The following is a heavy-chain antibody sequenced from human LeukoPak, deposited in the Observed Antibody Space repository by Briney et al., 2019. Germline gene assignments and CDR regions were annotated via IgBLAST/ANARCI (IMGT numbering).Heavy chain of an antibody. CDR3: AKGGIDYDILTGYYYYYGMDV. CDR1: GFTFSNHW. D-gene: IGHD3-9*01. J-gene: IGHJ6*02. CDR2: IRQDGAER. Sequence: GGSLRLSCAASGFTFSNHWMSWVRQAPGKGLEWVANIRQDGAERYYVDSVKGRFTISRDNSKNTLYLQMNSLRAEDTAVYYCAKGGIDYDILTGYYYYYGMDVWGQGTTVTVSS. V-gene: IGHV3-7*03.